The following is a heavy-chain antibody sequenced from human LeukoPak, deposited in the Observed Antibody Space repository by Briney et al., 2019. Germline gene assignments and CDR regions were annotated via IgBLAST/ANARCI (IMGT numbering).Heavy chain of an antibody. CDR2: FDTEFGT. Sequence: GSLRLFCAASGFTFSTASLHWVRQAPGRGLEWVSAFDTEFGTYYPDSLKGRFTITRDNSKNTLFLQMNSLRAEDTAVYYCARSSGWWSLDYWGQGTPVTASS. D-gene: IGHD6-19*01. V-gene: IGHV3-23*01. CDR1: GFTFSTAS. CDR3: ARSSGWWSLDY. J-gene: IGHJ4*02.